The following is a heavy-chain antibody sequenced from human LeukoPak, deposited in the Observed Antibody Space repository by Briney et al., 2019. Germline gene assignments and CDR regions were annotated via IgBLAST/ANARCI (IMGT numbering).Heavy chain of an antibody. CDR1: GYTFTSYG. V-gene: IGHV1-18*01. J-gene: IGHJ3*02. Sequence: GASVKVSCKASGYTFTSYGISWVRQAPGQGLEWMGWISAYNGNTNYAQKLQGRVTMTTDTSTSTAYMELRSLRSDDTAVYYCARVTRSGYYRLDAFDIWGQGTMVTVSS. CDR2: ISAYNGNT. CDR3: ARVTRSGYYRLDAFDI. D-gene: IGHD3-22*01.